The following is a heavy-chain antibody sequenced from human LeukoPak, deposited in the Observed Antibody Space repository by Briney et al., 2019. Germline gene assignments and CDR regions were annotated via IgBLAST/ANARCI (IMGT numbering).Heavy chain of an antibody. J-gene: IGHJ4*02. Sequence: HGESLKISCRGSGYSFTNYWIGWVRQMPGKGLEWMGIIYPPDSATTYSPSFEGQVTISADKSISTAYLQWSSLKASDTAMYYCERHDHSGSFYSGYWGQGTLVTVSS. CDR3: ERHDHSGSFYSGY. CDR1: GYSFTNYW. V-gene: IGHV5-51*01. D-gene: IGHD1-26*01. CDR2: IYPPDSAT.